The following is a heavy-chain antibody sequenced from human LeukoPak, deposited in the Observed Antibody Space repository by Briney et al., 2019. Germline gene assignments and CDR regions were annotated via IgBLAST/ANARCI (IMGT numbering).Heavy chain of an antibody. CDR2: INPSGGST. J-gene: IGHJ4*02. CDR1: GYTFTSYY. V-gene: IGHV1-46*01. D-gene: IGHD5-24*01. Sequence: ASVKVSCKASGYTFTSYYMHWVRQAPGQGLEWMGIINPSGGSTSYAQKFQGRVTMTTDTSTSTAYMELRSLRSDDTAVYYCARGWSGMASDYWGQGTLVTVSS. CDR3: ARGWSGMASDY.